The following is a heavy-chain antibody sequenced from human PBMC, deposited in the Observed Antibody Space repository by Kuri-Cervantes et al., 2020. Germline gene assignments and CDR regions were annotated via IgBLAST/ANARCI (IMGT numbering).Heavy chain of an antibody. CDR3: ARGGYEDGYNSVPPDAFDI. Sequence: GGSLRLSCAASGFTFSSYWMHWVRQAPGKRLVWVSRINSDGSSTSYADSVKGRFTISRDNAKNTLYLQMNSLRAEDTAVYYCARGGYEDGYNSVPPDAFDIWGQGTMVTVSS. CDR1: GFTFSSYW. D-gene: IGHD5-24*01. V-gene: IGHV3-74*01. J-gene: IGHJ3*02. CDR2: INSDGSST.